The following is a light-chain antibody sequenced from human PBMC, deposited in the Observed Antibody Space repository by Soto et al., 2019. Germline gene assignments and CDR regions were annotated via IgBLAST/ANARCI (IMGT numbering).Light chain of an antibody. V-gene: IGKV1-33*01. CDR3: QHFDNLPLT. CDR1: QDIRNY. CDR2: DAS. Sequence: DIQMTQSPSSLSASVGDRVTITCQASQDIRNYLNWYQQKAGSAPKLLIYDASTLETGVPSRFSGSGSGTHFALNISSLHPEDIATDYCQHFDNLPLTVGPGTKVEIK. J-gene: IGKJ3*01.